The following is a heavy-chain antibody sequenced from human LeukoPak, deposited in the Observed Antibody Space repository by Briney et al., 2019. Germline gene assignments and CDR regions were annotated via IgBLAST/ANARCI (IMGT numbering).Heavy chain of an antibody. V-gene: IGHV6-1*01. CDR2: TCYRSKWQT. CDR3: ARDVDSGADY. J-gene: IGHJ4*02. CDR1: GDSLSSNIAA. D-gene: IGHD4-17*01. Sequence: SQTLSLTCAISGDSLSSNIAAWNWIRQSPSRGLEWLGRTCYRSKWQTEYAVSLKSRLTITPDTSKNQFSLHLNSVTPEDTAVYYCARDVDSGADYWGQGTLVTVSS.